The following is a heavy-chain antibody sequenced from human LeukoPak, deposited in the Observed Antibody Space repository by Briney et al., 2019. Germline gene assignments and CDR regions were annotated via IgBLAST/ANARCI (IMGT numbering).Heavy chain of an antibody. CDR1: GGSFSGYY. J-gene: IGHJ4*02. CDR3: AHTTGDQGIDY. CDR2: INHSGST. D-gene: IGHD1-1*01. Sequence: PSETLSLTCAVYGGSFSGYYWSWIRQPPGKGLEWIGEINHSGSTNYNPSLKSRVTISVDTSKNQFSLKLSSVTAADTAVYYYAHTTGDQGIDYWGQGTLVTVSS. V-gene: IGHV4-34*01.